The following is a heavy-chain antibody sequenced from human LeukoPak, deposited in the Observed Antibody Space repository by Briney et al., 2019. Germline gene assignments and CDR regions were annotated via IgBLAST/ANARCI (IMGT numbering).Heavy chain of an antibody. CDR1: GFTFSSYA. CDR2: ITSRSDGT. V-gene: IGHV3-23*01. D-gene: IGHD2-21*01. J-gene: IGHJ3*02. CDR3: VRDRRFPDDVFDI. Sequence: GGSLRLSCAASGFTFSSYAMGWVRQAPGKGLEWVSSITSRSDGTWTVDSVRGRFTISRDNSKNTLYLQMDSLRADDTALYYCVRDRRFPDDVFDIWGLGTMVTVSS.